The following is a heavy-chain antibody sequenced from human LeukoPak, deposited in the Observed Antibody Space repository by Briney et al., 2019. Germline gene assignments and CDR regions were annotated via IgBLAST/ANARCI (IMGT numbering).Heavy chain of an antibody. V-gene: IGHV3-49*04. D-gene: IGHD3-10*01. CDR2: IRSKAYGGTT. J-gene: IGHJ4*02. CDR1: GFTFSNAW. CDR3: TRDYGEIDY. Sequence: GGSLRLSCAASGFTFSNAWMSWVRQAPGKGLEWVGFIRSKAYGGTTEYAASVKGRFTISRDDSKSIAYLQMNSLKTEDTAVYYCTRDYGEIDYWGQGTLVTVSS.